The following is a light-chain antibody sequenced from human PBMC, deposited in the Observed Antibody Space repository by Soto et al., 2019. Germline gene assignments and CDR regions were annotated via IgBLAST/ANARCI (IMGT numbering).Light chain of an antibody. V-gene: IGKV1-39*01. Sequence: IQLTQSPSSLSASVGDRVTITCQASQGIINYLSWFQHKPGEAPKLLIYTASSLQGGVPLRFSGAGSRTDFSLTISGLQPEDSATYYCQQTYTFPWTFGQGTKVDIK. CDR1: QGIINY. J-gene: IGKJ1*01. CDR2: TAS. CDR3: QQTYTFPWT.